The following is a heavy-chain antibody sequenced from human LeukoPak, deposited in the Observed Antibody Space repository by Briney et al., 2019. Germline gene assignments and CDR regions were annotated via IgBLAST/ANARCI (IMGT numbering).Heavy chain of an antibody. Sequence: SQTLSLTCTVSGGSISSGGYYWSWIRQHPGKGLEWIWYIYYSGSTYYNPSLKSRVTISVDTSKNQFSLKLSSVTAADTAVYYCARDRGRIQLWQRVDWYFDLWGRGTLVTVSS. V-gene: IGHV4-31*03. CDR3: ARDRGRIQLWQRVDWYFDL. CDR1: GGSISSGGYY. D-gene: IGHD5-18*01. J-gene: IGHJ2*01. CDR2: IYYSGST.